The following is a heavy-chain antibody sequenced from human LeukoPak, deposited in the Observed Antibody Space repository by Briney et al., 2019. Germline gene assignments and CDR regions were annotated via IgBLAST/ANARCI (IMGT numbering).Heavy chain of an antibody. CDR3: ARRSGVGVAGAFDY. CDR1: GFTFSSYW. CDR2: ISGSGDST. J-gene: IGHJ4*02. Sequence: GGSLRLSCAASGFTFSSYWMTWVRQAPGKGLEWVSGISGSGDSTYYADSVKGRFTISRDNSKNTLYLQMNSLRAEDTAVYFCARRSGVGVAGAFDYWGQGTLVTVSS. D-gene: IGHD6-19*01. V-gene: IGHV3-23*01.